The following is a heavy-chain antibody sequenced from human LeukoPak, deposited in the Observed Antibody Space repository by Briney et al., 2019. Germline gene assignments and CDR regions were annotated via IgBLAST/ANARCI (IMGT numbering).Heavy chain of an antibody. CDR2: IAPIFGTP. D-gene: IGHD3-16*02. CDR1: GGTFDRYA. CDR3: ASHFRSNHYYFYYMDV. V-gene: IGHV1-69*05. Sequence: SVKVSCKASGGTFDRYAISWVRQAPGQGREWMGGIAPIFGTPNYAQSFQGRVTITTDESTSKAYMELSSLRSDDTAVYYCASHFRSNHYYFYYMDVWGTGTTVTVSS. J-gene: IGHJ6*03.